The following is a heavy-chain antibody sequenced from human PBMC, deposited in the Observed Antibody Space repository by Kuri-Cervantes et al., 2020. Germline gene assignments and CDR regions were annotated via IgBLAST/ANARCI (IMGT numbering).Heavy chain of an antibody. D-gene: IGHD3-22*01. Sequence: GESLKISCAASGFTFSSYWMSWVRQAPGKGLEWVANIKQDGSEKYYVDSVKGRFTISRDNAKNSLYLQMNSLRAEDTAVYYCARELRNYYDTPYYYYGMDVWGQGTTVTVSS. CDR1: GFTFSSYW. V-gene: IGHV3-7*01. CDR3: ARELRNYYDTPYYYYGMDV. CDR2: IKQDGSEK. J-gene: IGHJ6*02.